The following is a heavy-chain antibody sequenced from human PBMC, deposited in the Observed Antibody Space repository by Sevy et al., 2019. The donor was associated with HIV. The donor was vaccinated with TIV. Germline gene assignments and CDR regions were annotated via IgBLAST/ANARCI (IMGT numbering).Heavy chain of an antibody. CDR1: GGSISSGGYS. V-gene: IGHV4-30-2*01. J-gene: IGHJ3*02. CDR3: ARAVGPSEFNYHDSSPDAFDI. Sequence: SETLSLTCAVSGGSISSGGYSWSWIRQPPGKGLEWIGYIYHSGSTYYNPSLKSRVTISVDRSKNQFSLKLSSVTAADTAVYYCARAVGPSEFNYHDSSPDAFDIWGQGTMVTVSS. D-gene: IGHD3-22*01. CDR2: IYHSGST.